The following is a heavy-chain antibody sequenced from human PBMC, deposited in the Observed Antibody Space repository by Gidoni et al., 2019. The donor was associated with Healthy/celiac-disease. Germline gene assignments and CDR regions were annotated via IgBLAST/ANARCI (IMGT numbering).Heavy chain of an antibody. CDR2: MNPNSGNT. D-gene: IGHD1-26*01. Sequence: QVQLVQSGAEVKKPGASVKVSCKAPVYPSTSYDINWVRQATGQGLEWMGWMNPNSGNTGYAQKFQGRVTMTRNTSISTAYMELSSLRSEDTAVYYCARGRERELPPFDPWGQGTLVTVSS. J-gene: IGHJ5*02. V-gene: IGHV1-8*01. CDR3: ARGRERELPPFDP. CDR1: VYPSTSYD.